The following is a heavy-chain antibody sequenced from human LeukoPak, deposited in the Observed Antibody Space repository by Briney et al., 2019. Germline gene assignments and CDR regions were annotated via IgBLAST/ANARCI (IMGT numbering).Heavy chain of an antibody. CDR3: ATGQGHGMDV. J-gene: IGHJ6*02. CDR1: GFTFSGYW. D-gene: IGHD1-14*01. CDR2: INSDGSST. Sequence: GGSLRLSCAASGFTFSGYWMHWVREAPGKGLVWVSRINSDGSSTSYADSVKGRFTISRDNAKNTLYLQMNSLRAEDTAVYYCATGQGHGMDVWGQGTTVTVSS. V-gene: IGHV3-74*01.